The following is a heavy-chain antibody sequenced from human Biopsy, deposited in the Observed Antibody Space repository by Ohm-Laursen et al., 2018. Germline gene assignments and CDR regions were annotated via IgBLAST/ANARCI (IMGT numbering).Heavy chain of an antibody. CDR3: ALQSVAQMKNFDY. D-gene: IGHD6-19*01. J-gene: IGHJ4*02. V-gene: IGHV1-2*02. Sequence: ASVKVSCKASGFSFTGYYIHWVRQAPGQGLEWMGWISPKSGGTNYAQKFQGNINMTKNTSMSTAYMEMSRLRSDDTAVYYCALQSVAQMKNFDYWGQGTLVTVSS. CDR2: ISPKSGGT. CDR1: GFSFTGYY.